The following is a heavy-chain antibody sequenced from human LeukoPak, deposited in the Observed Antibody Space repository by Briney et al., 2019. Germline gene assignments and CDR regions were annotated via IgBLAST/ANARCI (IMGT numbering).Heavy chain of an antibody. CDR3: ARGWLAETTVVTPYNY. CDR2: ITPIFRTP. Sequence: RASVKVSCKASGGTFSITTINWVRQAPGHGLEWMGGITPIFRTPNYAQKFQGRVTITAVESMSTAYMELSSLRSEDTAVYYCARGWLAETTVVTPYNYWGQGTLVTVSS. D-gene: IGHD2-21*02. CDR1: GGTFSITT. V-gene: IGHV1-69*13. J-gene: IGHJ4*02.